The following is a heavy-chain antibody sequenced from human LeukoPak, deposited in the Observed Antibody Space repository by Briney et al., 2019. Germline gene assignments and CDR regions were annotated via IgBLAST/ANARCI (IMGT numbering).Heavy chain of an antibody. V-gene: IGHV3-23*01. CDR2: ISGSGGST. J-gene: IGHJ4*02. Sequence: GGSLRLSCAASGFTFSSYAMSWVRQAPGKGLEWVSAISGSGGSTYYADSVKGRFTISRDNSKNTLYLQMNSLRAEDTAVYYCAKVGYSSSWPSYFDYWGQGTLVTVSS. CDR1: GFTFSSYA. CDR3: AKVGYSSSWPSYFDY. D-gene: IGHD6-13*01.